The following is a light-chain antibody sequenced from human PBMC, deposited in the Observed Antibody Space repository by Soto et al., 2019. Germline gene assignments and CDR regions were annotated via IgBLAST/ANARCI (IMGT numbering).Light chain of an antibody. CDR2: DAS. CDR3: QHCSKWPIT. Sequence: EIVLTQSPATLSLSPGERATLSCRSSQSVSNYLAWYQQKPGQAPRLLIYDASSRATGIPARFSGSGSGTDFTLTISSLDPEDFSVDYCQHCSKWPITFGQGTRLEIK. CDR1: QSVSNY. V-gene: IGKV3-11*01. J-gene: IGKJ5*01.